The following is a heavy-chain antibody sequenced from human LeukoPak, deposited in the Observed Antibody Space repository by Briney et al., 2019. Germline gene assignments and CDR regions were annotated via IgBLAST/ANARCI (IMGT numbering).Heavy chain of an antibody. J-gene: IGHJ6*03. V-gene: IGHV4-34*01. CDR2: INHSGST. CDR3: ARRGKGVVAATPGNSWRLYYYYYMDV. D-gene: IGHD2-15*01. CDR1: GGSISSYY. Sequence: SETLSLTCTVSGGSISSYYWSWIRQPPGKGLEWIGEINHSGSTNYNPSLKSRVTISVDTSKNQFSLKLSSVTAADTAVYYCARRGKGVVAATPGNSWRLYYYYYMDVWGKGTTVTISS.